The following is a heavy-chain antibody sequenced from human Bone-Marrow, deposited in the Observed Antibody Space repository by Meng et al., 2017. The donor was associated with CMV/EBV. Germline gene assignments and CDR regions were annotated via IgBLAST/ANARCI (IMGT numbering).Heavy chain of an antibody. Sequence: GGSLKISCAASGFTFSSYSMNWVRQAPGKGLEWVSSISSSSSYIYYADSVKGRFTISRDNAKNSLYLQMNSLRAEDTAVYYCARVSPMANVNSNAYFFDYWGQGTQVTVSS. CDR2: ISSSSSYI. V-gene: IGHV3-21*01. D-gene: IGHD5-24*01. CDR1: GFTFSSYS. CDR3: ARVSPMANVNSNAYFFDY. J-gene: IGHJ4*02.